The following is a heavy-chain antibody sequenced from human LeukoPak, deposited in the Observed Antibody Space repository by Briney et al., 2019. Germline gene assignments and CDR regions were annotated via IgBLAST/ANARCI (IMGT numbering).Heavy chain of an antibody. Sequence: PSETLSLTCSVSGGSITNYYWSWIRQPPGKALEWIGYIYYTGSTTYNPSLKSRVTISIDTSKNQFSLKLNSVTAADTAVYYCARHVAVGETVWGQGTLVTVSS. D-gene: IGHD1-26*01. CDR2: IYYTGST. CDR3: ARHVAVGETV. CDR1: GGSITNYY. V-gene: IGHV4-59*08. J-gene: IGHJ4*02.